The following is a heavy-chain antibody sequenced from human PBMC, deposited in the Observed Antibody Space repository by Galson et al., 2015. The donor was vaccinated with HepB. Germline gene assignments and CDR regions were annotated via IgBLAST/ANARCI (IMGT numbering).Heavy chain of an antibody. D-gene: IGHD1-20*01. CDR1: GYTFTSYY. J-gene: IGHJ3*02. CDR3: ASPVITGTTHGAFDI. CDR2: INPSGGST. V-gene: IGHV1-46*03. Sequence: SVKVSCKASGYTFTSYYMHWVRQAPGQGLEWMGIINPSGGSTSYAQKFQGRVTMTRDTSTSTVYMERSSLRSEDTAVYYCASPVITGTTHGAFDIWGQGTMVTVSS.